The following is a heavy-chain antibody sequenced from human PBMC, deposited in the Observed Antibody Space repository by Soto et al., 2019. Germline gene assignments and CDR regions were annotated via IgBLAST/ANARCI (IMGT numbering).Heavy chain of an antibody. Sequence: GGSLRLSCAASGFIFSDYYMDWVRQVPGKGLEWVGRTRNKVNSFSAEYAASVKGRFSIYRDASKDSMYLQMNSLKSDDTAVYYCARDTGGGYDYWGQGALVTVSS. V-gene: IGHV3-72*01. CDR1: GFIFSDYY. CDR2: TRNKVNSFSA. J-gene: IGHJ4*02. CDR3: ARDTGGGYDY. D-gene: IGHD3-16*01.